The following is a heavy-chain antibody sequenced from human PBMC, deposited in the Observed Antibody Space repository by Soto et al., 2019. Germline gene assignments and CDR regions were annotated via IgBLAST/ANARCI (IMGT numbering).Heavy chain of an antibody. D-gene: IGHD5-18*01. CDR3: AKEQEGYSYGQNDY. Sequence: PGGSLRLSCAASGFTFSSYAMSWVRQAPGKGLEWVSAISGSGGSTYYADSVKGRFTISGDNSKNTLYLQMNSLRAEDTAVYYCAKEQEGYSYGQNDYWGQGTLVTVSS. CDR1: GFTFSSYA. V-gene: IGHV3-23*01. J-gene: IGHJ4*02. CDR2: ISGSGGST.